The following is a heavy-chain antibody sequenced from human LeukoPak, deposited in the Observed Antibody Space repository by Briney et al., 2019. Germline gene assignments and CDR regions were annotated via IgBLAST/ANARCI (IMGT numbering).Heavy chain of an antibody. Sequence: PGGSLRLSCAASGFTFDDYAMHWVRQASGKGLEWVSGISWNSGSIRYADSVKGRFTISRDNAKNSLYLQMNSLRAEDTALYYCAKGLRITMVRGGCDYWGQGTLVTVSS. D-gene: IGHD3-10*01. CDR2: ISWNSGSI. V-gene: IGHV3-9*01. CDR1: GFTFDDYA. CDR3: AKGLRITMVRGGCDY. J-gene: IGHJ4*02.